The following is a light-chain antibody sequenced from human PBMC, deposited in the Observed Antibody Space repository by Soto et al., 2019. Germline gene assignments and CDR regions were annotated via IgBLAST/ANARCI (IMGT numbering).Light chain of an antibody. J-gene: IGKJ5*01. CDR1: QDIGNS. V-gene: IGKV1-33*01. Sequence: DIKMNQSPSSLSGYVGDRAPITCQASQDIGNSVNWYQQKPGKAPKLLLSAASNLEAGDPLRFSGSGSGTDFAFIISSLQPEDVATYFCQQYGSLPITFGQGTRLEIK. CDR2: AAS. CDR3: QQYGSLPIT.